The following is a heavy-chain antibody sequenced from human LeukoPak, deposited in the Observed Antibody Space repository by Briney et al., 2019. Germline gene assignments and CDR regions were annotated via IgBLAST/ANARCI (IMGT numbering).Heavy chain of an antibody. J-gene: IGHJ5*02. CDR3: AKDSAMIVGTINWFDP. CDR1: GFTFSSYE. CDR2: ISSSGSTI. D-gene: IGHD3-22*01. Sequence: GGSLRLSCAASGFTFSSYEMNWVRQAPGKGLEWVSYISSSGSTIYYADSVKGRFTISRDNAKNSLYLQMNSLRAEDTAVYYCAKDSAMIVGTINWFDPWGQGTLVTVSS. V-gene: IGHV3-48*03.